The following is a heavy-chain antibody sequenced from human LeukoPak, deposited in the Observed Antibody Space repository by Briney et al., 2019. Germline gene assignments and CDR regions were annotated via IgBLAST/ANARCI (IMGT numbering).Heavy chain of an antibody. CDR1: GFTFRKYY. D-gene: IGHD6-13*01. Sequence: PGGSLTLSCAASGFTFRKYYMHWVRQAPWKGLVWVSRINSEGSSKTYADSVRGRFTVSRDNAKNTLYLQMNSLKVEDTAMYYCTRVFVGDEYSSSGYWGQGTLVTVSS. J-gene: IGHJ4*02. CDR2: INSEGSSK. CDR3: TRVFVGDEYSSSGY. V-gene: IGHV3-74*03.